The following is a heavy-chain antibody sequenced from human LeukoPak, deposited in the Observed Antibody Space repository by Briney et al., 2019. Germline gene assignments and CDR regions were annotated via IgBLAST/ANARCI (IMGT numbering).Heavy chain of an antibody. Sequence: NPSETLSHTCTVSGGSMRSFYWSFIRQPAGKGLEWIGRIQTSGTTWYNASLKSRVTMSVDTSKNQFSLRLTSVTAADTAVYYCARGDLYDGGGRNWFDPWGQGTLVTVSS. V-gene: IGHV4-4*07. CDR2: IQTSGTT. CDR3: ARGDLYDGGGRNWFDP. J-gene: IGHJ5*02. CDR1: GGSMRSFY. D-gene: IGHD3-16*01.